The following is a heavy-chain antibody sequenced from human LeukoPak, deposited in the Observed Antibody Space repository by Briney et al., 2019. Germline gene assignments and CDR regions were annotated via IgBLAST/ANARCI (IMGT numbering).Heavy chain of an antibody. D-gene: IGHD1-26*01. V-gene: IGHV3-15*01. CDR2: IKSKTDGGTT. CDR3: TTKYSGSLIDY. J-gene: IGHJ4*02. Sequence: PGRSLRLSCAASGFTFSNAWMSWVRQAPGKGLEWVGRIKSKTDGGTTDYAAPVKGRFTISRDDSKNTLYLQMNSLKTEDTAVYYCTTKYSGSLIDYWGQGTLVTVSS. CDR1: GFTFSNAW.